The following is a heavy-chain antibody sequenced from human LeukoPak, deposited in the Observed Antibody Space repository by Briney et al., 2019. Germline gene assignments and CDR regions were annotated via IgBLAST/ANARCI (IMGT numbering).Heavy chain of an antibody. J-gene: IGHJ4*02. Sequence: KPSETLSLTCTVSGVSITSSRYYWGWIRQPPGKGLEWIATIYYTGSTYYNPSLKSRVTISVDTSKSHFSLKLSSVTAADTAVYYCARQDFGSGILPGYWGQGTLVTVSS. D-gene: IGHD3-10*01. CDR1: GVSITSSRYY. CDR3: ARQDFGSGILPGY. V-gene: IGHV4-39*01. CDR2: IYYTGST.